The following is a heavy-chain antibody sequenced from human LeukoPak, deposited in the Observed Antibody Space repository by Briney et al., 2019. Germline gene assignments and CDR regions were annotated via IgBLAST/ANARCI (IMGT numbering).Heavy chain of an antibody. CDR2: IYHSGST. V-gene: IGHV4-4*02. J-gene: IGHJ4*02. CDR1: GGSISSSNW. Sequence: SETLSLTCAVSGGSISSSNWWSWVRQPPGKGLEWIGEIYHSGSTNYNPSLKSRVTISVDKSKNQFSLKLSSVTAVDTAVYYCARDPSGSGWRNFDYWGQGTLVTVSS. D-gene: IGHD6-19*01. CDR3: ARDPSGSGWRNFDY.